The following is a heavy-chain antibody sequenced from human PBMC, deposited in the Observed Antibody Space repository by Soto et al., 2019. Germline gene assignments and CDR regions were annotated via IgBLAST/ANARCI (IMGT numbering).Heavy chain of an antibody. CDR1: GGTFSNSA. D-gene: IGHD3-10*01. J-gene: IGHJ4*02. CDR3: ARSRGSYYSNFDS. CDR2: VIPILGAS. Sequence: GASVKVSCKASGGTFSNSAISWVRQAPGQGLEWVGRVIPILGASNFAQKFQGRVTISADKSTDTAYMVLTGLTSEDTAVYYCARSRGSYYSNFDSWGQGTLVTVSS. V-gene: IGHV1-69*04.